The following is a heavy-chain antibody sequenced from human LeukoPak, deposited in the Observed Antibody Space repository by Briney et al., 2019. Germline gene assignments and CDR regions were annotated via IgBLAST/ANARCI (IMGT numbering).Heavy chain of an antibody. V-gene: IGHV3-7*01. CDR2: IKEDGSEE. Sequence: GGSLRLSCAASGFNFNTFWMTWVRQAPGKGLEWVANIKEDGSEEYYVDSVKGRFTIYRDNAKNSLYLQMNSLRAEDTAVYYCARHRYCSSISCYFPAFDVWGQGTMVTVSS. D-gene: IGHD2-2*01. CDR3: ARHRYCSSISCYFPAFDV. J-gene: IGHJ3*01. CDR1: GFNFNTFW.